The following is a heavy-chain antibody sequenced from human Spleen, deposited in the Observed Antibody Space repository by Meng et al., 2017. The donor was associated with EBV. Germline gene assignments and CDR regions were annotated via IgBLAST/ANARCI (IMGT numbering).Heavy chain of an antibody. CDR1: GIPFSYFG. CDR3: VVRYSLTSGGGH. CDR2: SSESGSPI. D-gene: IGHD3-10*01. V-gene: IGHV3-21*01. J-gene: IGHJ4*02. Sequence: GASQTMPAQSLILTCNGAGIPFSYFGLHWVRQAPGKGLQWLASSSESGSPIDNAHSVRCRITNSRVTTKSSLYLQMNTLRFGDTAVYYCVVRYSLTSGGGHWGQGALVTVSS.